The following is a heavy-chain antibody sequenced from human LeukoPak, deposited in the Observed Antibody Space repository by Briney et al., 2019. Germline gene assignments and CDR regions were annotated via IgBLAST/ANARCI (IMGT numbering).Heavy chain of an antibody. CDR2: ISYDGSNK. CDR1: GFTFSSYA. D-gene: IGHD5-18*01. Sequence: GRSLRLSCAASGFTFSSYAMHWVRQAPGKGLEWVAVISYDGSNKYYADSVKGRLTISRDNSKNTLYLQMNSLRAEDRAVYYCARPRGTAMVGLGFDYWGQGTLVTVSS. V-gene: IGHV3-30-3*01. CDR3: ARPRGTAMVGLGFDY. J-gene: IGHJ4*02.